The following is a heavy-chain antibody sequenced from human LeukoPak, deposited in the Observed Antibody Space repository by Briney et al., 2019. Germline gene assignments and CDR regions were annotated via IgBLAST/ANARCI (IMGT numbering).Heavy chain of an antibody. CDR1: GGPISSGDYY. J-gene: IGHJ4*02. CDR3: ARASGYSAE. D-gene: IGHD5-18*01. V-gene: IGHV4-30-4*08. Sequence: SGTLSLTCTVSGGPISSGDYYWSWIRQPPGKCLEWIGYIYYSGSTYYNPSLKSRVTISVDTSKNQFSLKLSSVTAADTAVYYCARASGYSAEWGQGTLVTVSS. CDR2: IYYSGST.